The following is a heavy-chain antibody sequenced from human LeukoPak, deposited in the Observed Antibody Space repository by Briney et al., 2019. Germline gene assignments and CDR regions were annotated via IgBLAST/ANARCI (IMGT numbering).Heavy chain of an antibody. V-gene: IGHV3-33*01. CDR2: IWYDGSNK. CDR1: GFTFSSYG. CDR3: ARDRGTLIPGWIDP. D-gene: IGHD2-8*01. J-gene: IGHJ5*02. Sequence: GGSLRLSCAASGFTFSSYGMQWVRQAPGKGLEWVAVIWYDGSNKYYADSVKGRFTISRDNSKNTLYLQMNSLRAEDTAVYYCARDRGTLIPGWIDPWGQGTLVTVSS.